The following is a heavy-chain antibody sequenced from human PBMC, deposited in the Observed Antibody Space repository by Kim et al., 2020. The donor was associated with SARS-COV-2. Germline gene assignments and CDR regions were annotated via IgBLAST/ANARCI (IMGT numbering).Heavy chain of an antibody. CDR3: ARHPLSGWGYYGMDV. Sequence: SPAFQGQVTLSADKSINTAYLQWSSLKASDTAMYYCARHPLSGWGYYGMDVWGQGTTVTVSS. V-gene: IGHV5-51*01. D-gene: IGHD6-19*01. J-gene: IGHJ6*02.